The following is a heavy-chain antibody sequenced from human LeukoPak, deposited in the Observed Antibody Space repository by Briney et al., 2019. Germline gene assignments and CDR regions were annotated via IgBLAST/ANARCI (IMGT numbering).Heavy chain of an antibody. CDR3: ARGVGDRSGWYSVY. D-gene: IGHD6-19*01. Sequence: PSETLSLTCAVYGGSFSGYYWTWIRQPPGKGLEGIGEINHSGSTNYNPSLKSRVTISVDTSKNQFSLKLSSVTAADTAVYYCARGVGDRSGWYSVYWGQGTLVTVSS. V-gene: IGHV4-34*01. CDR2: INHSGST. CDR1: GGSFSGYY. J-gene: IGHJ4*02.